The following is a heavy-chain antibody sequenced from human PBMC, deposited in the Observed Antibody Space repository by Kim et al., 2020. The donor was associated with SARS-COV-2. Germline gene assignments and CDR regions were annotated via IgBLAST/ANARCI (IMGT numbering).Heavy chain of an antibody. CDR2: A. J-gene: IGHJ4*02. D-gene: IGHD6-19*01. CDR3: ARGGRGAVAGY. V-gene: IGHV1-69*04. Sequence: ANYARKFQGRVTITADKATSTAYMELSSLRSEDTAVYYWARGGRGAVAGYWGQGTLVTVSS.